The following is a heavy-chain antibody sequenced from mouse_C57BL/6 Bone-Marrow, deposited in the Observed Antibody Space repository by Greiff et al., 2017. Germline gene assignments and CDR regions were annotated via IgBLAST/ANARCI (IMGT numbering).Heavy chain of an antibody. Sequence: EVQRVESGGGLVQPGGSLKLSCAASGFTFSDYYMYWVRQTPEKRLEWVAYISNGGGSTYYPDTVKGRFTISRDNAKNTLYLQMSRLKSEDTAMYYCARQTVVAKTAYWYFDVWGTGTTVTVSS. CDR1: GFTFSDYY. J-gene: IGHJ1*03. D-gene: IGHD1-1*01. CDR2: ISNGGGST. CDR3: ARQTVVAKTAYWYFDV. V-gene: IGHV5-12*01.